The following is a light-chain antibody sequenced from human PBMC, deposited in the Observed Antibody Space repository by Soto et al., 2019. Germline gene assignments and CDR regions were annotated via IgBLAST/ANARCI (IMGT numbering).Light chain of an antibody. CDR3: QKYNSALFT. CDR1: QGISNY. Sequence: DIQMTQSPSSLSASVGDRVTITCRASQGISNYLAWYQQRPGTVPKLLIHSASTLQSGVPSRFSGSGSGTDFTLTISSLQPEDVATYSCQKYNSALFTFGPGTKVDLK. CDR2: SAS. J-gene: IGKJ3*01. V-gene: IGKV1-27*01.